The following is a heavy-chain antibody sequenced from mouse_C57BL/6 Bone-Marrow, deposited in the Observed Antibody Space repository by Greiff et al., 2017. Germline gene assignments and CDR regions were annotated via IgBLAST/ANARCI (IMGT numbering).Heavy chain of an antibody. CDR1: GYTFTSYW. Sequence: QVQLQQPGAELVRPGPSVKLSCKASGYTFTSYWMHWVKQRPGQGLEWIGVIDPSDSYTNYNQKFKGKATLTVDTSSSTAYMQLSSLTSEDSAVYYCEKRVRRGAWFAYWGQGTLVTVSA. CDR2: IDPSDSYT. D-gene: IGHD2-14*01. CDR3: EKRVRRGAWFAY. V-gene: IGHV1-59*01. J-gene: IGHJ3*01.